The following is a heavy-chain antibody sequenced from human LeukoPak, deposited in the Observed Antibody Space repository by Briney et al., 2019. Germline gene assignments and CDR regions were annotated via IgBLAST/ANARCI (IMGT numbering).Heavy chain of an antibody. CDR3: ARGPTTMVRGVIGFDP. V-gene: IGHV4-61*02. CDR2: IYTSGST. J-gene: IGHJ5*02. D-gene: IGHD3-10*01. Sequence: SETLSLTCTVSGGSISSGSYYWSWIRQPAGKGLEWIGRIYTSGSTNYNPSPKSRVTISVDTSKNQFSLKLSSVTAADTAVYYCARGPTTMVRGVIGFDPWGQGTLVTVSS. CDR1: GGSISSGSYY.